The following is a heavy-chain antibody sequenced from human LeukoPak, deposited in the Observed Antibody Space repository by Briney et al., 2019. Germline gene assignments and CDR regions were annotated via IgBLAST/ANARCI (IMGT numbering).Heavy chain of an antibody. CDR1: GFTFSSYG. V-gene: IGHV3-30*18. CDR2: ISYDGSNK. Sequence: GRSLRLSCAASGFTFSSYGMHWVRQAPGKGLEWVAVISYDGSNKYYADSVKGRFTISRDNSKNTLYLQMNSLRAEDTAVYYCAKHVYFDYWGQGTLVTVSS. J-gene: IGHJ4*02. CDR3: AKHVYFDY.